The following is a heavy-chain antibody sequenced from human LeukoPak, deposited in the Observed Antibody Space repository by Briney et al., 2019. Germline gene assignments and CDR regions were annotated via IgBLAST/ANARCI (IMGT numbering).Heavy chain of an antibody. D-gene: IGHD7-27*01. V-gene: IGHV4-4*07. J-gene: IGHJ4*02. CDR2: IFTTGGA. CDR1: TGSICTYY. CDR3: LRDGPSWGLL. Sequence: PSETLTLLCTVSTGSICTYYWRWIPQPPGKGLEWIGRIFTTGGANYNPSLKSRITMSLDTSKNLFSLRLNSVTAADTAVYYCLRDGPSWGLLWGQGALVTVSS.